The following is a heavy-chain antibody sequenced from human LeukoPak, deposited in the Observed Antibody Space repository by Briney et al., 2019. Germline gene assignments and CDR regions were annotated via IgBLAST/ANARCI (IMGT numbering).Heavy chain of an antibody. V-gene: IGHV4-39*01. J-gene: IGHJ3*01. D-gene: IGHD6-13*01. CDR3: ARLFSSSWYRGAFDL. CDR1: GGSISSSSYY. Sequence: SETLSLTCTVSGGSISSSSYYWGWIRQPPGKGLEWVGSIYYSVNTYYNPSLKSRVTISVDTSKNQFSLKLSSVTAADTAVYYCARLFSSSWYRGAFDLWGQGTMVTVSS. CDR2: IYYSVNT.